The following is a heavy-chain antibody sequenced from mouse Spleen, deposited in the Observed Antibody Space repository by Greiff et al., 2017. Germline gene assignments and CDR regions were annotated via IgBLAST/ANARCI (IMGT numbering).Heavy chain of an antibody. CDR2: IDPSDSYT. Sequence: QVQLQQPGAELVKPGASVKLSCKASGYTFTSYWMQWVKQRPGQGLEWIGEIDPSDSYTNYNQKFKGKATLTVDTSSSTAYMQLSSLTSEDSAVYYGARGGNYGNYGGYYYAMDYWGQGTSVTVSS. CDR3: ARGGNYGNYGGYYYAMDY. V-gene: IGHV1-50*01. CDR1: GYTFTSYW. D-gene: IGHD2-1*01. J-gene: IGHJ4*01.